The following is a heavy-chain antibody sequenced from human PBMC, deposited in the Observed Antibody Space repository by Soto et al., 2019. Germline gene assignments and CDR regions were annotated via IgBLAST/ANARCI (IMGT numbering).Heavy chain of an antibody. V-gene: IGHV1-46*01. J-gene: IGHJ4*02. CDR3: ARSSSSPWGIWDYYDSSGYYIL. Sequence: VASVKVSCNASGYTFTSYYMHWVRQAPGQGLEWMGIINPSGGSTSYAQKFQGRVTMTRDTSTSTVYMELSGLRSEDTAVYYCARSSSSPWGIWDYYDSSGYYILWGQGTLVTVSS. D-gene: IGHD3-22*01. CDR2: INPSGGST. CDR1: GYTFTSYY.